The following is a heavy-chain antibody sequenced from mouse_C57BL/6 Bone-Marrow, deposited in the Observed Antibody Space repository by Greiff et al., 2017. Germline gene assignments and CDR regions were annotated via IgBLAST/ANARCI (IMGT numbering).Heavy chain of an antibody. J-gene: IGHJ4*01. CDR2: LAPEDGET. CDR3: ARDGNYCYAMDY. Sequence: VQLKESGAELVKPGASVKLSCTASGFNIKDYYMHWVKQRTEQGLEWIGRLAPEDGETKYAPKLQGKATITADPSSNTAYRQLSSLTSEDTAVYCCARDGNYCYAMDYWGQGTAVTVSS. CDR1: GFNIKDYY. V-gene: IGHV14-2*01. D-gene: IGHD2-1*01.